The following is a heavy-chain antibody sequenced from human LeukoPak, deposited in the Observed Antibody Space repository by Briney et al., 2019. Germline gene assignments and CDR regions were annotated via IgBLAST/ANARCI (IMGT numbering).Heavy chain of an antibody. D-gene: IGHD1-26*01. CDR1: GYTLTELS. V-gene: IGHV1-69*13. CDR3: ARGQGAVGAIFS. Sequence: SVKVSCKVSGYTLTELSMHWVRQAPGQGLEWMGGIIPIFGTANYAQKFQGRVTITADESTSTAYMELSSLRSEDTAVYYCARGQGAVGAIFSWGQGTLVTVSS. CDR2: IIPIFGTA. J-gene: IGHJ5*02.